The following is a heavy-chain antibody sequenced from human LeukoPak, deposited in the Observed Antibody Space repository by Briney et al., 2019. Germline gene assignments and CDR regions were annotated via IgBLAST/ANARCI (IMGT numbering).Heavy chain of an antibody. CDR1: GFTFSSYA. V-gene: IGHV3-23*01. CDR3: ARALPEEWSPDAFDI. D-gene: IGHD3-3*01. Sequence: GGSLRLSCAASGFTFSSYALSWVRQTPGKRLEWVSAINGSGGNTYYADSVKGRFTISRDNSKNTLYLQMNSLRAEDTAVYYCARALPEEWSPDAFDIWGQGTMVTVSS. J-gene: IGHJ3*02. CDR2: INGSGGNT.